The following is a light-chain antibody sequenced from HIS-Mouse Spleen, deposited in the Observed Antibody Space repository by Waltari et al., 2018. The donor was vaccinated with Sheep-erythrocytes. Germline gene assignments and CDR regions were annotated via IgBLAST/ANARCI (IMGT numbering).Light chain of an antibody. Sequence: DIQMTQSPSSLSASVGDRVTITCRASQSISSYLNWYQQKPGKAPKLLIYSASSLQSGVPSTFHGSRSETDFTLPISSLQPEDFVTYYCQQRYSTPQFTFGPGTKVDIK. V-gene: IGKV1-39*01. CDR1: QSISSY. CDR2: SAS. CDR3: QQRYSTPQFT. J-gene: IGKJ3*01.